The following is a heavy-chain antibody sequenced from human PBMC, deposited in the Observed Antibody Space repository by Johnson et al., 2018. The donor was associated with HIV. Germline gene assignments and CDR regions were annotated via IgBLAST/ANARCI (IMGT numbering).Heavy chain of an antibody. J-gene: IGHJ3*02. CDR1: GFTFNDYG. CDR3: AKVSGGVTRDFDI. D-gene: IGHD1-26*01. Sequence: EVQLVQSGGGVVRPGGSLRLSCAASGFTFNDYGMHWVRQAPGKGLEWVSVIYSGGSTYYADSVKGRFTISRDKSKNTLYLQMNSLRAEDTAVYYCAKVSGGVTRDFDIWGQGTMVTVSS. CDR2: IYSGGST. V-gene: IGHV3-23*03.